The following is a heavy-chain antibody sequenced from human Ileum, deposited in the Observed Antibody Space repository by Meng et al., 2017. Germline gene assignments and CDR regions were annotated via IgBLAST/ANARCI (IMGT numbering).Heavy chain of an antibody. CDR2: IYSNGNT. V-gene: IGHV4-30-4*01. Sequence: QVQLQESGPRMVKPSQTPSLTCTVSGGSTSSGDYYWSWVRQSPGKGPEWIGYIYSNGNTYSNPSLRGRLMISIDTSKNQFSLKLSSVTAADTAVYYCARAPKYCTNAVCSRPLDSWGQGTLVTVSS. CDR3: ARAPKYCTNAVCSRPLDS. J-gene: IGHJ4*02. D-gene: IGHD2-8*01. CDR1: GGSTSSGDYY.